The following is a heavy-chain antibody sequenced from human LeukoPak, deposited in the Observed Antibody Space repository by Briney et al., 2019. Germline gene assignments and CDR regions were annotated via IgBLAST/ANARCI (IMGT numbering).Heavy chain of an antibody. CDR1: GFTFSAYS. J-gene: IGHJ4*02. CDR3: ARERTVEMDY. Sequence: GGSLRLSCAASGFTFSAYSMNCVRQAPGKGLEWISSISSENRYISYADSVKGRFTISRDNAKSSLYLHMDSLRAEDTAVYYCARERTVEMDYWGQGALVTVSS. D-gene: IGHD5-24*01. V-gene: IGHV3-21*01. CDR2: ISSENRYI.